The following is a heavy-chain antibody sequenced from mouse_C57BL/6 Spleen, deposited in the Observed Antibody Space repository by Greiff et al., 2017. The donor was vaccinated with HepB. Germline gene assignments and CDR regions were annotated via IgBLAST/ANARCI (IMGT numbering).Heavy chain of an antibody. V-gene: IGHV5-4*01. CDR1: GFTFSSYA. CDR2: ISDGGSYT. J-gene: IGHJ2*01. D-gene: IGHD2-4*01. Sequence: EVHLVESGGGLVKPGGSLKLSCAASGFTFSSYAMSWVRQTPEKRLEWVATISDGGSYTYYPDNVKGRFTISRDNAKNNLYLQMSHLKSEDTAMYYCARDKSDYDAVFDYWGQGTTLTVSS. CDR3: ARDKSDYDAVFDY.